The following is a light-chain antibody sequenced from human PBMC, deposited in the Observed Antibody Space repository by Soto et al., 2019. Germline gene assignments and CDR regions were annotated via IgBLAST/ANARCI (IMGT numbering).Light chain of an antibody. CDR3: QQLTSPLT. CDR2: AAS. J-gene: IGKJ4*01. Sequence: IQLTQSPSSLSASVGDRVSITCRTNQGISNYLAWYQQKPGDAPKLLVYAASTLRSGVPSRFSGSGSGIVIILTSNSLQPEDSASYYRQQLTSPLTFGGGTKGVIK. CDR1: QGISNY. V-gene: IGKV1-9*01.